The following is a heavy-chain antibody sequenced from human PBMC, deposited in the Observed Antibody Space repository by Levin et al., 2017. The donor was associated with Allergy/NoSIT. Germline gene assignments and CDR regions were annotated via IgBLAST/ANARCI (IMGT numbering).Heavy chain of an antibody. Sequence: ASVKVSCKASGGTFSSYTISWVRQAPGQGLEWMGRIIPILGIANYAQKFQGRVTITADKSTGTAYMELSSLRSEDTAVYYCARGGYCSTATCYQPLDYWGQGTLVTVSS. J-gene: IGHJ4*02. V-gene: IGHV1-69*02. D-gene: IGHD2-2*01. CDR2: IIPILGIA. CDR1: GGTFSSYT. CDR3: ARGGYCSTATCYQPLDY.